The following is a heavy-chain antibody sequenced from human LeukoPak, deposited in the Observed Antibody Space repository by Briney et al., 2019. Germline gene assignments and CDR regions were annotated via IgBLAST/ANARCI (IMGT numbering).Heavy chain of an antibody. D-gene: IGHD5-24*01. V-gene: IGHV3-23*01. Sequence: PGGSLRLSCAASGFTFSSYAMSGVRQAPGKGLEWWSTISGRGGSTYYSDSVKGRFTISRDNSKNTLYLQMNSLRAEDTAVYYCAKDERWLRLYAFDIWGQGTMVTVSS. CDR3: AKDERWLRLYAFDI. J-gene: IGHJ3*02. CDR1: GFTFSSYA. CDR2: ISGRGGST.